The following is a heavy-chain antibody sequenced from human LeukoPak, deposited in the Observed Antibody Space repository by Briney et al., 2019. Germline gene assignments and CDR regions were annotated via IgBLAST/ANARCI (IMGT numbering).Heavy chain of an antibody. J-gene: IGHJ5*02. CDR1: GYSFSRYW. D-gene: IGHD2-8*01. CDR3: ARALYCNNGACKWFDP. CDR2: IYPGDSDT. Sequence: GESLKISCKGSGYSFSRYWIAWVRQMPGKGLEWMGSIYPGDSDTRYSPSLQGQVTISVDKSISAAYLQWSSLKASDSAMYYCARALYCNNGACKWFDPWGQGTLVTVSS. V-gene: IGHV5-51*01.